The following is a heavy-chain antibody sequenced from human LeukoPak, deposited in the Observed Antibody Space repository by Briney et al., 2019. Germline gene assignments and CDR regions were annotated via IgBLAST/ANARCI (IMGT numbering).Heavy chain of an antibody. D-gene: IGHD2-8*01. CDR3: ARVDTTGYYYYGMDV. CDR1: GGSISSYY. Sequence: PSETLSLTCTVSGGSISSYYWSWIRQPAGKGLEWIGHIYTSGSTNYNPSLKRRVTMSVDTSKNQFSLKLSSVTAADTAVYYCARVDTTGYYYYGMDVWGQGTTVTVSS. CDR2: IYTSGST. V-gene: IGHV4-4*07. J-gene: IGHJ6*02.